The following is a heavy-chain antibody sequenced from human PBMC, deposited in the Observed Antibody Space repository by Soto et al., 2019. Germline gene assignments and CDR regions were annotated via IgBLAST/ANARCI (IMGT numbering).Heavy chain of an antibody. CDR3: ASTSYFDNSGSAY. V-gene: IGHV4-30-4*01. Sequence: SETLSLTCTVSGGSISSDNYYLSWIRQPPGKGLEWIGYIYYSGSTDYNPSPKSRVIISIDTSKNQFSLKLSSVTAADTAVYYCASTSYFDNSGSAYWGQGTLVTVSS. CDR1: GGSISSDNYY. CDR2: IYYSGST. D-gene: IGHD3-22*01. J-gene: IGHJ4*02.